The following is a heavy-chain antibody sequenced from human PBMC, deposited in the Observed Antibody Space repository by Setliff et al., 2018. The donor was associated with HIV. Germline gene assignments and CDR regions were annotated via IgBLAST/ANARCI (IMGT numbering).Heavy chain of an antibody. CDR3: AKGPIIAAAGTFDY. CDR1: GGSFSACH. CDR2: ISGSGGST. J-gene: IGHJ4*02. D-gene: IGHD6-13*01. V-gene: IGHV3-23*01. Sequence: ETLSLTCAVYGGSFSACHWSWIRQTPGKGLEWVPAISGSGGSTYYADSVKGRFTISRDNSKNTLYLQMNSLRAEDTAVYYCAKGPIIAAAGTFDYWGQGTLVTVSS.